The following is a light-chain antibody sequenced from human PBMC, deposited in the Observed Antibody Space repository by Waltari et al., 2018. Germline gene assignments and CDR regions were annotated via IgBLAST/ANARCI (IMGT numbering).Light chain of an antibody. Sequence: QSALTQPASVSGSPGQSITISCTGTSSDVGGYDYVSWYQQHPGKAPKLMIYDVSNRPSGVSNRFSGSKSGNTASLTISGLQVEDEADYYCSSYTSSSTLGVFGTGTTVTVL. CDR1: SSDVGGYDY. CDR3: SSYTSSSTLGV. CDR2: DVS. V-gene: IGLV2-14*03. J-gene: IGLJ1*01.